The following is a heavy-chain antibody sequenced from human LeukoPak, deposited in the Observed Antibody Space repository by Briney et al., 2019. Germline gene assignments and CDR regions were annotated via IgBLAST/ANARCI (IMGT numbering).Heavy chain of an antibody. D-gene: IGHD2-15*01. CDR3: AQQLGYCSGGNCYFTY. Sequence: PGGSLRLSCAASGFTFSSYSMNWVRQAPGKGLEWVSHITASGTAMFYADSVKGRFTISRDDSKDTLYLQMNSLRAEDTAVYYCAQQLGYCSGGNCYFTYWGQGTLVTVSS. CDR1: GFTFSSYS. J-gene: IGHJ1*01. V-gene: IGHV3-48*01. CDR2: ITASGTAM.